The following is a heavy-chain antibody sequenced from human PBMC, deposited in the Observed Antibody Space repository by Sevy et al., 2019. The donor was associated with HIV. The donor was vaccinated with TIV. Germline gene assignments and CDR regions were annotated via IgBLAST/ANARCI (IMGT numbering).Heavy chain of an antibody. CDR1: GGSINNYW. CDR3: ARDDQDSWSGYYKVQCQYIMDV. J-gene: IGHJ6*02. Sequence: SETLSLTCTVSGGSINNYWWGWIRQPAGKGLEWIGRIYSSGTADYNPSLKSRVTMSVDTARNQFSLKMSSVTAADTAVYFCARDDQDSWSGYYKVQCQYIMDVWGQGTTVTVSS. D-gene: IGHD3-3*01. V-gene: IGHV4-4*07. CDR2: IYSSGTA.